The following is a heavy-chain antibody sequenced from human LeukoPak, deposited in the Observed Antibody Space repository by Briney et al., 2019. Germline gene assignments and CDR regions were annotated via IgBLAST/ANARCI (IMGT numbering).Heavy chain of an antibody. D-gene: IGHD2-15*01. CDR1: GFTFDTYA. Sequence: GRSLRLSCAASGFTFDTYAMHWVRQAPGKGLEWVSGISWNSGSIGYADSVKGRFTISRDNSRNTLYLQMNTLRAEDTAVYFCAKSPVSSCRGSFCYPFDYWGQGNLVTVSS. CDR2: ISWNSGSI. CDR3: AKSPVSSCRGSFCYPFDY. J-gene: IGHJ4*02. V-gene: IGHV3-9*01.